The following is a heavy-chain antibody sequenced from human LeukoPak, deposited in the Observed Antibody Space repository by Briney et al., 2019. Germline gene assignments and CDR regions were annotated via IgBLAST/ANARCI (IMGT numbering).Heavy chain of an antibody. CDR2: VKSRSAGETT. V-gene: IGHV3-15*01. J-gene: IGHJ4*02. Sequence: GGSLRLSCAASGFSISNDWMSWVRQAPGKGLEWVARVKSRSAGETTDYAAPVKGRFTIPRDDSKNTLYLQMNSLKTEDTAVYYCTLIQGWGSGSYYRDFWGQGTLVTVPS. CDR3: TLIQGWGSGSYYRDF. D-gene: IGHD3-10*01. CDR1: GFSISNDW.